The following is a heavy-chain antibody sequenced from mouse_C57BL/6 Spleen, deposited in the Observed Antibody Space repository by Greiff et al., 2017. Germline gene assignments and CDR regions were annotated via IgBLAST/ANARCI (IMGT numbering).Heavy chain of an antibody. Sequence: EVQLQQSGAELVRPGASVKLSCTASGFNIKDDYMHWVKQRPEQGLEWIGWIDPENGDTEYASKFQGKATITADTSSNTAYLQLSSLTSEDTAVYYCTTPIYDGYHLDYWGQGTTLTVSS. CDR3: TTPIYDGYHLDY. D-gene: IGHD2-3*01. V-gene: IGHV14-4*01. J-gene: IGHJ2*01. CDR1: GFNIKDDY. CDR2: IDPENGDT.